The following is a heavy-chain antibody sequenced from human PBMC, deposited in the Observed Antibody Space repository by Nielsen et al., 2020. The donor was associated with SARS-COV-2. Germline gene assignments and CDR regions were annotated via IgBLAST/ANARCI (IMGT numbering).Heavy chain of an antibody. Sequence: GESLKISCAASGFTFSSYGMHWVRQAPGKGLEWVAVIWYDGSNKYYADSVKGRFTISRDNSKNTLYLQMNSLRAEDTAVYYCARGYRSSLGSYYYYMDVWGKGTTVTVSS. CDR3: ARGYRSSLGSYYYYMDV. CDR2: IWYDGSNK. D-gene: IGHD3-16*02. J-gene: IGHJ6*03. V-gene: IGHV3-33*01. CDR1: GFTFSSYG.